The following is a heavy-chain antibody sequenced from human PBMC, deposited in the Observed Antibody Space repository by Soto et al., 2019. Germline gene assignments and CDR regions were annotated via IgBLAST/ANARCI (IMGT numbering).Heavy chain of an antibody. Sequence: GGSLSLSCAASGFTVSSNYMSWVRQAPGKGLGWVSVIYSGCSTYYADSVKGRFTISRDNYKNTLYLQMNSLRAEATSVYYCARGNQCLVLLDFWGQGTLVTVSS. J-gene: IGHJ4*02. V-gene: IGHV3-66*02. CDR1: GFTVSSNY. CDR2: IYSGCST. D-gene: IGHD6-19*01. CDR3: ARGNQCLVLLDF.